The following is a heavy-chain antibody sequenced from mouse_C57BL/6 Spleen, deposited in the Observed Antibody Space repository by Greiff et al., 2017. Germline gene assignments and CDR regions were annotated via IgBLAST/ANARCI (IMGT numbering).Heavy chain of an antibody. CDR1: GFTFNTYA. CDR2: IRSNSSNYAT. V-gene: IGHV10-3*01. Sequence: EVKLMESGGGLVQPKGSLKLSCAASGFTFNTYAMPWVRQAPGKGLEWVARIRSNSSNYATYYADSVKDRFTISSDDSQSMLYLQMNNLKTEDTAMYYCARAWSGLLWYFEVWGTGTTVTVAS. CDR3: ARAWSGLLWYFEV. J-gene: IGHJ1*03. D-gene: IGHD3-1*01.